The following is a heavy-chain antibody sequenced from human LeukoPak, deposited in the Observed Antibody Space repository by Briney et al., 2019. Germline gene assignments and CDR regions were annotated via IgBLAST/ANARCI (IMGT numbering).Heavy chain of an antibody. Sequence: PSETLSLTCTVSGGSMSSYYWSWIRQPPGKGLEWIGYIYYSGSTKYNPSLKSRVTISVDTSKNQFSLKLSSVTAADTAVYYCASQYDDGTFSFDYWGQGTLVTVSS. CDR1: GGSMSSYY. CDR2: IYYSGST. CDR3: ASQYDDGTFSFDY. D-gene: IGHD3-16*01. J-gene: IGHJ4*02. V-gene: IGHV4-59*08.